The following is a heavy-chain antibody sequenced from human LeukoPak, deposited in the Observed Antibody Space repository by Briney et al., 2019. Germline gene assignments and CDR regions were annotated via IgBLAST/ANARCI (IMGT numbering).Heavy chain of an antibody. CDR1: GYSISSGYY. CDR3: ARDSVGTAMVTVDSTPFDY. Sequence: SETLSLTCTVSGYSISSGYYWGWIRQPPGKGLEWIGSIYHSGSTYYNPSLKSRVTISVDTSKNQFSLKLSSVTAADTAVYYCARDSVGTAMVTVDSTPFDYWGQGTLVTVSS. J-gene: IGHJ4*02. CDR2: IYHSGST. D-gene: IGHD5-18*01. V-gene: IGHV4-38-2*02.